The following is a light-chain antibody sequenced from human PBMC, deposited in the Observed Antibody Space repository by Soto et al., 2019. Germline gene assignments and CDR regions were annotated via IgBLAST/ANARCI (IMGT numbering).Light chain of an antibody. CDR1: SGDVGGYNY. CDR2: DVS. V-gene: IGLV2-14*01. Sequence: QSVLTQPASVSGSPGQSITISCTGTSGDVGGYNYVSWYQQHPGKAPKLMIYDVSNRPSGVSNRFSGSTSGNTASLTISGLQAEDEADYYCSSYTSSSTLVVFGGGTKVTVL. J-gene: IGLJ2*01. CDR3: SSYTSSSTLVV.